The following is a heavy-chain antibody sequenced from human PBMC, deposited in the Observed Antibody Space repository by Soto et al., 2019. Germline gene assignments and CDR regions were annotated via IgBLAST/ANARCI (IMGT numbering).Heavy chain of an antibody. Sequence: GGLMRLSCGASGVNISSYAMSWVRKEKGKGLMWLSAISGSGGSTYYADSVKGRFTISRDNSKNTLYLQMNSLRAGDTAVYYCATLSPKYYYGSGSSPTMDYWGQGTLVSVSS. J-gene: IGHJ4*02. D-gene: IGHD3-10*01. CDR2: ISGSGGST. V-gene: IGHV3-23*01. CDR1: GVNISSYA. CDR3: ATLSPKYYYGSGSSPTMDY.